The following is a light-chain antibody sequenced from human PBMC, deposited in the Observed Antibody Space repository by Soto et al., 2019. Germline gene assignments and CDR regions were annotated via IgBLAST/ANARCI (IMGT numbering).Light chain of an antibody. CDR2: WAS. J-gene: IGKJ1*01. CDR1: QSALYSSHHKNY. V-gene: IGKV4-1*01. CDR3: QQYYSTPPT. Sequence: DIVMTQSPDSLAVSLGERATINCKSSQSALYSSHHKNYLAWYQQKPRQPPKLLVYWASTRESGVPDRFGGSGSGTDFTLTISSLRAEDVAVYYCQQYYSTPPTFGQGTKVEIK.